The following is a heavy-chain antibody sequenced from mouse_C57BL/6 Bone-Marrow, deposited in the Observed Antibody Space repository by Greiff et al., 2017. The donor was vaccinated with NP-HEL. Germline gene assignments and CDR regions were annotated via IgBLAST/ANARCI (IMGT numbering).Heavy chain of an antibody. Sequence: QVQLKQPGAELVMPGASVKLSCKASGYTFTSYWMHWVKQRPGQGLEWIGEIDPSDSYTNYNQKFKGKSTLTVDKSSSTAYMQLSSLTSEDSAVYYCARWGYYGNFDYWGQGTTLTVSS. CDR1: GYTFTSYW. V-gene: IGHV1-69*01. J-gene: IGHJ2*01. CDR2: IDPSDSYT. CDR3: ARWGYYGNFDY. D-gene: IGHD2-1*01.